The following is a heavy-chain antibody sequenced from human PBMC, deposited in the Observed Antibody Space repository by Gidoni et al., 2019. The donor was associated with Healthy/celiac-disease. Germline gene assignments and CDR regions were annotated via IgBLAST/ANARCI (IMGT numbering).Heavy chain of an antibody. Sequence: QVQLQQWGAGLLKPSETLSLTCAVYGGSFRGSYWSWLRQPPGKGLEWIGEINHSGSTNYNPSLKSRVTISVDTSKNQFSLKLSSVTAADTAVYYCASLGYCSSTSCYSAFDYWGQGTLVTVSS. CDR2: INHSGST. CDR3: ASLGYCSSTSCYSAFDY. J-gene: IGHJ4*02. D-gene: IGHD2-2*02. CDR1: GGSFRGSY. V-gene: IGHV4-34*01.